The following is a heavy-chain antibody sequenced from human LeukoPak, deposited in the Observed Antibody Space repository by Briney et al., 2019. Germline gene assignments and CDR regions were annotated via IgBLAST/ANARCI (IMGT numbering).Heavy chain of an antibody. V-gene: IGHV3-30*18. CDR3: AKESYYYDTRGAFDI. CDR1: GFTFSSYG. CDR2: ISYDGSNK. D-gene: IGHD3-22*01. J-gene: IGHJ3*02. Sequence: GGSLILSCAASGFTFSSYGMHWVRQAPGKGLEWVAVISYDGSNKYYADSVKGRFTISRDNSKNTLYLQMNSLRAEDTAVYYCAKESYYYDTRGAFDIWGQGTMVTVSS.